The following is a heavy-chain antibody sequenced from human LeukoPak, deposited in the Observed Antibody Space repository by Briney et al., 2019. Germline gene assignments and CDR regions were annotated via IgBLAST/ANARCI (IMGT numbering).Heavy chain of an antibody. J-gene: IGHJ4*02. CDR1: GFTFSSYA. V-gene: IGHV3-23*01. Sequence: PGGSLRLSCAASGFTFSSYAMSWVRQAPGKGLEWVSAISGSGGSTYYADSVKGRFTISRDNSKNTLYLQMNSLRAEDTAVYYCAKDSTLGDIVVVPAATDYWGQGTLVTVSS. D-gene: IGHD2-2*01. CDR3: AKDSTLGDIVVVPAATDY. CDR2: ISGSGGST.